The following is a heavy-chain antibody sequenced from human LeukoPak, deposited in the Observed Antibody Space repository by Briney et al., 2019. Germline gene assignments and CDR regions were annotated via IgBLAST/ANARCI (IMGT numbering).Heavy chain of an antibody. Sequence: GASVKVSCKASGGTFSSYAISWVRQAPGQGLEWMGGIIPIFGTANYAQKFQGRVTITADESTSTAYMELSSLRSEDTAVYYCARDRAPSRYFDWSPLDYWGQGTLVTVSS. J-gene: IGHJ4*02. D-gene: IGHD3-9*01. CDR2: IIPIFGTA. V-gene: IGHV1-69*01. CDR3: ARDRAPSRYFDWSPLDY. CDR1: GGTFSSYA.